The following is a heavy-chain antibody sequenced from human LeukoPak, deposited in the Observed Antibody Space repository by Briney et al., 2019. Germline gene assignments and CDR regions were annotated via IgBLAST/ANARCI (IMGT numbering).Heavy chain of an antibody. CDR1: GFTFSSYA. V-gene: IGHV3-23*01. J-gene: IGHJ4*02. CDR3: AKHSGGSYYSRLDY. D-gene: IGHD2-15*01. Sequence: GGSLRLSCAASGFTFSSYAVTWVRQAPGKGLEWVSSISGSGGSTNYADSVKGRFTISRDNSKNTLYVQMNSLRAEDTAVYFCAKHSGGSYYSRLDYWGRGTLVTVSS. CDR2: ISGSGGST.